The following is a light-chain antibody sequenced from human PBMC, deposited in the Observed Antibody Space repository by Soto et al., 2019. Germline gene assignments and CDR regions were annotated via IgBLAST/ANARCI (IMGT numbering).Light chain of an antibody. CDR3: MQALQTIT. CDR1: QSLFNY. Sequence: ENGINQSPLSLAVTPGGPASNSFRSCQSLFNYLDWYLQKPGQSPQLLIYLGSTRASGVPDRFSGSGSGTDFTLKISRVEAEDVGVYYCMQALQTITFGGGTKVEIK. CDR2: LGS. V-gene: IGKV2-28*01. J-gene: IGKJ4*01.